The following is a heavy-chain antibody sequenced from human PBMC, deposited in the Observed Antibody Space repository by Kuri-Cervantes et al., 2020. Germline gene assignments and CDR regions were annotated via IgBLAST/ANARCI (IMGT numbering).Heavy chain of an antibody. J-gene: IGHJ4*02. V-gene: IGHV3-9*01. CDR2: ISWNSGSI. Sequence: SLKISCAASGFTFDDYAMHWVRQAPGKGLEWVSGISWNSGSIGYADSVKGRFTISRDNAKNSLYLQMNSLRAEDTAVYYCARDLEDYGDYEGGYFGYWGQGTLVTVSS. D-gene: IGHD4-17*01. CDR3: ARDLEDYGDYEGGYFGY. CDR1: GFTFDDYA.